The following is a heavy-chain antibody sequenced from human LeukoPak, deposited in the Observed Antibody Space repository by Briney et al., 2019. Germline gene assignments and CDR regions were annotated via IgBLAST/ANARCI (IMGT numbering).Heavy chain of an antibody. CDR3: ARVRTGYDLYKSIDC. Sequence: SETLSLTCTVSGGSISSGGYYWSWIRQHPGKGLEWIGYIYYSGSTYYNPSLKSRVTISVDTSKNQFSLKLSSVTAADTAVYYCARVRTGYDLYKSIDCWGQGTLVTVSS. D-gene: IGHD5-12*01. CDR1: GGSISSGGYY. J-gene: IGHJ4*02. CDR2: IYYSGST. V-gene: IGHV4-31*03.